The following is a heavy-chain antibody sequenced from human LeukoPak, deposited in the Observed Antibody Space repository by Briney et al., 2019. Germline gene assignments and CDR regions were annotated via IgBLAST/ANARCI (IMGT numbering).Heavy chain of an antibody. CDR1: GGSITSSSYY. J-gene: IGHJ4*02. Sequence: SETLSLTCTVSGGSITSSSYYWAWLRQPPGKGLEWIGNIYFSGNTYYNPSLQSRVTMSVDTSKNQFSLKLSSVTAADTAVYYCARVSSSWPHYYFDYWGQGTRVTASP. V-gene: IGHV4-39*07. D-gene: IGHD6-13*01. CDR2: IYFSGNT. CDR3: ARVSSSWPHYYFDY.